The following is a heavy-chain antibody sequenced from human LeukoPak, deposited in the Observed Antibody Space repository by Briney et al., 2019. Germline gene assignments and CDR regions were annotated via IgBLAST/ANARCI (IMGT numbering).Heavy chain of an antibody. Sequence: SETLSLTCTVSGYSISSGYYWGWIRQPPGKGLEWIGSIYHSGSTYYNPSLKSRVTISVDTSKNQFSLKLSSVTAADTAVYYCARDHYDILTGYQYDYWGQGTPVTVSS. J-gene: IGHJ4*02. CDR2: IYHSGST. CDR1: GYSISSGYY. CDR3: ARDHYDILTGYQYDY. V-gene: IGHV4-38-2*02. D-gene: IGHD3-9*01.